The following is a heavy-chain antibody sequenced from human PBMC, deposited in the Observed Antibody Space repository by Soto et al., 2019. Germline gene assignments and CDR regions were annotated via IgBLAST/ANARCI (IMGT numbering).Heavy chain of an antibody. CDR3: AREDGERVVDY. V-gene: IGHV3-7*04. Sequence: EVQLVESGGGLVQPGGSLRLSFAASGFTFSSYWMSWVRQAPGKGLEWVANIKQDGSDKYYVDSVEGRFTISRDNAKNSLYLQRYSLRVEDTGVYYCAREDGERVVDYWGQGTLVTVSS. D-gene: IGHD3-10*01. CDR2: IKQDGSDK. J-gene: IGHJ4*02. CDR1: GFTFSSYW.